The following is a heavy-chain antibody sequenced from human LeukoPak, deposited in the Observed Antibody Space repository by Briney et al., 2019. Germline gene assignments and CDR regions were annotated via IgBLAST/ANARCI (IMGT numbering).Heavy chain of an antibody. J-gene: IGHJ3*02. Sequence: GGSLRLSCAASGFTFSSYAMSWVRQAPGKGLEWVSAISGSGGSTYYADSVKGRFTISRDNSKNTLYLQMNSLRAEDTAVYYCAKEIYYDSSGYYPYDAFDIWGQGTMVTVSS. V-gene: IGHV3-23*01. CDR3: AKEIYYDSSGYYPYDAFDI. CDR1: GFTFSSYA. D-gene: IGHD3-22*01. CDR2: ISGSGGST.